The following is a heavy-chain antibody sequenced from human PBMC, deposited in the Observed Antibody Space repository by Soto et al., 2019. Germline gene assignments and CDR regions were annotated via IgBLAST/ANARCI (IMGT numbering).Heavy chain of an antibody. J-gene: IGHJ4*02. V-gene: IGHV3-66*01. D-gene: IGHD6-19*01. CDR1: GFTVSSKY. Sequence: PVGSLRLSCAASGFTVSSKYMSWVRQAPGKGLEWVSLIQSGGPTYYADSVKGSFTISRDTSENTLHLQMNSLRAEDTAVYYCAKATWLGFEDWGQGPLVTVSS. CDR2: IQSGGPT. CDR3: AKATWLGFED.